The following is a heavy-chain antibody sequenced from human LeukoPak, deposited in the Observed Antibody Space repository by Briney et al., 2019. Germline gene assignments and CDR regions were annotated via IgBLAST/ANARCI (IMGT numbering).Heavy chain of an antibody. Sequence: PGGSLRLSCAASGFTFSGFGMHWVRQAPGKGLRWVAVISSDGSNKFYADSVAGRFTISRDNSKNTVFLQMSSLRPEDTAVYFCGTEGGARGVDTVRYEYWGQGTLVTVSS. CDR1: GFTFSGFG. CDR3: GTEGGARGVDTVRYEY. CDR2: ISSDGSNK. J-gene: IGHJ1*01. V-gene: IGHV3-30*03. D-gene: IGHD2-8*02.